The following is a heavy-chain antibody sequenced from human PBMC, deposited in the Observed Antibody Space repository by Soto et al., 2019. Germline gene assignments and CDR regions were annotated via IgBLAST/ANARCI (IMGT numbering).Heavy chain of an antibody. CDR2: LDYSGST. CDR1: GGSISSGCYY. J-gene: IGHJ4*02. CDR3: ASYSQSTVTTFAY. D-gene: IGHD4-17*01. Sequence: QVQLQESGPGLLKPSQTLSLTCPASGGSISSGCYYLSWIRQDPGEGLECFGYLDYSGSTYYNTSLERRVNVAVDTSKNQFSRKLSSVTAADTAVYYCASYSQSTVTTFAYWGQGTPVTVSS. V-gene: IGHV4-31*03.